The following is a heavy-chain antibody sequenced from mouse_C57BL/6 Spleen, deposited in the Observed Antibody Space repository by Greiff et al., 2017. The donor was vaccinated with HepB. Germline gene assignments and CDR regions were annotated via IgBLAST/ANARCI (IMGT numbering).Heavy chain of an antibody. V-gene: IGHV1-76*01. CDR2: IYPGSGNT. D-gene: IGHD3-2*02. CDR1: GYTFTDYY. CDR3: ARSDSSGLAY. J-gene: IGHJ3*01. Sequence: QVQLQQSGAELVRPGASVKLSCKASGYTFTDYYINWVKQRPGQGLEWIARIYPGSGNTYYNEKFKGKATLTAEKSSSTAYMQLSSLTSEDSAVYFCARSDSSGLAYWGQGTLVTVSA.